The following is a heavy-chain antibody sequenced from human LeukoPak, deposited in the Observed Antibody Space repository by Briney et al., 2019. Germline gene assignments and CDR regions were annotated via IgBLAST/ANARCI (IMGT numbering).Heavy chain of an antibody. D-gene: IGHD3-22*01. V-gene: IGHV4-4*09. CDR1: GGSISSYY. CDR2: IYTRGST. Sequence: SETLSLTCTVSGGSISSYYWSWIRQPPGKGLEWIGYIYTRGSTNYNPSLKSRVTISVDTSKNQSSLKLSSVTAADTAVYYCAREGDYYDSGGYWSHDAFDIWGQGTMVTVSS. CDR3: AREGDYYDSGGYWSHDAFDI. J-gene: IGHJ3*02.